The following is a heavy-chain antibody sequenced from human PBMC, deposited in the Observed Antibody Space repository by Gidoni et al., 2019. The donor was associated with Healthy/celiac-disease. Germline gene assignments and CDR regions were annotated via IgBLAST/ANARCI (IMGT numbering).Heavy chain of an antibody. CDR3: ARETPYGSGGANAFDI. V-gene: IGHV3-48*02. J-gene: IGHJ3*02. CDR1: GFPFSTYS. CDR2: ISSSSSTI. D-gene: IGHD3-10*01. Sequence: EVQLVESGGVLVQPGGSLRLSCAASGFPFSTYSMNWVRQAPGKGLEWVSYISSSSSTIYYADSVKGRFTISRDNAKNSLYLQMNSLRDEDTAVYYCARETPYGSGGANAFDIWGQGTMVTVSS.